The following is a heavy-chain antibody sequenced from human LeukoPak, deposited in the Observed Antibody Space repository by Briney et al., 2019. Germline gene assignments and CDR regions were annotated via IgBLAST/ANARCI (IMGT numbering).Heavy chain of an antibody. CDR1: GFTFSSYG. CDR2: ISYDGSNK. J-gene: IGHJ6*02. V-gene: IGHV3-30*18. D-gene: IGHD5-18*01. Sequence: GGSLRLSCAASGFTFSSYGMHWVRQAPGKGLEWVAVISYDGSNKYYADSVRGRFTISRDNSKNALYLQLNSLRAEDTAVYYCAKGVSGYSYGYFSYYYYGMDVWGQGTTVTVSS. CDR3: AKGVSGYSYGYFSYYYYGMDV.